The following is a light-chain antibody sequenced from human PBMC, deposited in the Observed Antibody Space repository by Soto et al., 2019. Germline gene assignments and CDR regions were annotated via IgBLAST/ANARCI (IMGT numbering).Light chain of an antibody. J-gene: IGKJ4*01. Sequence: DIQMTQSPSSLSASIGDSVIITCRASQDIGTYLNWYQQKPGKAPKLLIYDASNLETGVPSRFSGSGSGTDFTFTISSLQPEDIATYYCQQYDNLPLTFGGGTKVDIK. V-gene: IGKV1-33*01. CDR2: DAS. CDR1: QDIGTY. CDR3: QQYDNLPLT.